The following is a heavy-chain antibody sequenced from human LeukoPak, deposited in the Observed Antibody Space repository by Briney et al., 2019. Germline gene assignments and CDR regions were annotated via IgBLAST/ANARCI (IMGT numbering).Heavy chain of an antibody. V-gene: IGHV3-21*04. Sequence: PGGSLRLSCAASGFTFSSYSMNWVRQAPGKGLEWVSSISSSSSYIYYADSVKGRFTISRDNSKNMLYLELISLTAEDTAVYYCAKDDAWLQFGEWSQGTLVTVSS. CDR1: GFTFSSYS. CDR2: ISSSSSYI. CDR3: AKDDAWLQFGE. D-gene: IGHD3-10*01. J-gene: IGHJ4*02.